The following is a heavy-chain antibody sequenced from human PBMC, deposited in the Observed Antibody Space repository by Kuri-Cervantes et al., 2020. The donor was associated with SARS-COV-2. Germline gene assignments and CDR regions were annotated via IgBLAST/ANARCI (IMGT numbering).Heavy chain of an antibody. CDR2: ISSSSSYI. CDR1: GFTFSSYS. J-gene: IGHJ6*02. Sequence: LSLSCAASGFTFSSYSMNCVRQAPGKGLEWVSSISSSSSYIYYADSVKGRFTISRDNAKNSLYLQMNSLRAEDTAVYYCARALDGVVTRYYYYYGMDVWGQGTTVTVSS. V-gene: IGHV3-21*01. D-gene: IGHD3-3*01. CDR3: ARALDGVVTRYYYYYGMDV.